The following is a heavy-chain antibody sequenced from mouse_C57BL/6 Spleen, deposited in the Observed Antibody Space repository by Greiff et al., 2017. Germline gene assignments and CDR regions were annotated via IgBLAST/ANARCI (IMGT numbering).Heavy chain of an antibody. CDR3: ARAHLTGVSDYAMDY. D-gene: IGHD1-1*01. CDR2: ISYDGSN. Sequence: EVQLMESGPGLVKPSQSLSLTCSVTGYSITSGYYWNWIRQFPGNKLEWMGSISYDGSNNYNPSLKNRISITRDTSKNQFFLKLNTVTTEDTATYDGARAHLTGVSDYAMDYWGQGTSVTVSS. J-gene: IGHJ4*01. V-gene: IGHV3-6*01. CDR1: GYSITSGYY.